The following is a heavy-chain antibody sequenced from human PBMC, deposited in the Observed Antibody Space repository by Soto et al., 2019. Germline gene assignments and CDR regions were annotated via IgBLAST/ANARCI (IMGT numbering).Heavy chain of an antibody. D-gene: IGHD3-10*01. CDR1: GGSFSGYY. Sequence: QVQLQQWGAGLLKPSETLSLTCAVYGGSFSGYYWSWIRQPPGQGLEWIGEINHSGSTNYNPSLKSRVTISVDTSKNQFSLKLSSVTAADTAVYYCARGYGFGELLLDYWGQGTLVTVSS. CDR2: INHSGST. V-gene: IGHV4-34*01. CDR3: ARGYGFGELLLDY. J-gene: IGHJ4*02.